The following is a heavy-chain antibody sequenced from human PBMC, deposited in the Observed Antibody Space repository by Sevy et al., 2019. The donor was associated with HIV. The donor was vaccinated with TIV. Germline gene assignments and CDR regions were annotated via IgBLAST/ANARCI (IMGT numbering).Heavy chain of an antibody. CDR3: ARDKSATAVDY. Sequence: GGSLRLSCAASGFTFSSYWMHWVRQAPGKGLVGVSHINSDGSKTGYADSVKGRFTISRENAKNTLYLQMNSLRAEDTAVYYCARDKSATAVDYWGQGTLVTVSS. CDR2: INSDGSKT. V-gene: IGHV3-74*01. CDR1: GFTFSSYW. D-gene: IGHD6-25*01. J-gene: IGHJ4*02.